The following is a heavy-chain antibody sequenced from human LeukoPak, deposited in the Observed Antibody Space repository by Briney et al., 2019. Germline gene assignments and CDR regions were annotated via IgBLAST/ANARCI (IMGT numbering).Heavy chain of an antibody. D-gene: IGHD1-26*01. CDR3: VRNPFMWASDF. CDR2: INLNTGDT. Sequence: GASVKVSCKASGYTFTDHYIHWVRQAPGQGPEWMGWINLNTGDTGCARKFQDRVTLTRDTSITTAYMEVGSLTSDDTAVYYCVRNPFMWASDFWGQGTLVAVS. V-gene: IGHV1-2*02. J-gene: IGHJ4*02. CDR1: GYTFTDHY.